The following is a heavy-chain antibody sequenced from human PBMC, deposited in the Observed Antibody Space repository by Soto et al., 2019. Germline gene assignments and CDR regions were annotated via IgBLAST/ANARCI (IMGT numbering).Heavy chain of an antibody. CDR2: IYYSGST. V-gene: IGHV4-59*08. CDR1: GGSISSYY. CDR3: VGSPGGLGWFDP. D-gene: IGHD6-19*01. Sequence: SETLSLTCTVSGGSISSYYWSWIRQPPGKGLEWIGYIYYSGSTNYNPSLKSRVTISVDTSKNQFSLKLSSVTAADTAVYFCVGSPGGLGWFDPWGQGTLVTVSS. J-gene: IGHJ5*02.